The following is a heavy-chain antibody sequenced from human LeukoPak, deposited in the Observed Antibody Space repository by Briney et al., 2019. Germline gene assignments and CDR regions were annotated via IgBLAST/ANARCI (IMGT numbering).Heavy chain of an antibody. D-gene: IGHD3-10*01. CDR2: ISYDGTIK. J-gene: IGHJ4*02. Sequence: GGSLRLSCVASGFTFSRYAMHWVRQAPGKGLEWVAVISYDGTIKFYADSVKGRFSISRDTSNNTLYLQMNSLRVEDTAVYYCARANYYGSGSYPTDYWGQGTLIAVSS. CDR1: GFTFSRYA. CDR3: ARANYYGSGSYPTDY. V-gene: IGHV3-30-3*01.